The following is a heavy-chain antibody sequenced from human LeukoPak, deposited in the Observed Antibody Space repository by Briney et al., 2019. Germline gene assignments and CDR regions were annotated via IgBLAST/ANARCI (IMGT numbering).Heavy chain of an antibody. CDR3: AREVVAAAGTLYDY. CDR2: IKQDGSEK. V-gene: IGHV3-7*01. CDR1: GFTFSDYG. D-gene: IGHD6-13*01. J-gene: IGHJ4*02. Sequence: PGGSLRLSCAASGFTFSDYGMHWVRQAPGKGLEWVANIKQDGSEKYYVDSVKGRFTISRDNAKNSLYLQMNSLRAEDTAVYYCAREVVAAAGTLYDYWGQGTLVTVSS.